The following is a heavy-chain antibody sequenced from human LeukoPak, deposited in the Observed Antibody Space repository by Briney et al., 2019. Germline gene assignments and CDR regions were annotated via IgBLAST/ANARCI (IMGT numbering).Heavy chain of an antibody. CDR3: ARDIMDIVVVPAATDYYYGMDV. V-gene: IGHV1-69*13. Sequence: SVKCSCTASGRTFSSYAISWVRQAPGQGHEWMGGIIPIFGTANYAQKFQGRVTITADESTSTAYMELSSLRSEDTAVYYCARDIMDIVVVPAATDYYYGMDVWGQGTTVTVSS. CDR1: GRTFSSYA. J-gene: IGHJ6*02. D-gene: IGHD2-2*03. CDR2: IIPIFGTA.